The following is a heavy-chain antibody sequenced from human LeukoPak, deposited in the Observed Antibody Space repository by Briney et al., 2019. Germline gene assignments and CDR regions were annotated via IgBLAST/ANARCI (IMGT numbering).Heavy chain of an antibody. D-gene: IGHD4-17*01. CDR3: ARRVDYGDPIGNWFDP. V-gene: IGHV4-39*01. Sequence: SETLSLTCTVSGGSISSSSYYWGWIRQPPGKGLEWIGSIYYSGSTYYNPSLKSRVTISVDTSKNQFSLKLSSVTAADTAVYYCARRVDYGDPIGNWFDPWGQGTLVTVSS. J-gene: IGHJ5*02. CDR2: IYYSGST. CDR1: GGSISSSSYY.